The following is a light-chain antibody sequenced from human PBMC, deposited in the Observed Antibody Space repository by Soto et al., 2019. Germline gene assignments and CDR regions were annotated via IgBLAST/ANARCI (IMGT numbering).Light chain of an antibody. CDR3: CSYTGSDNDV. CDR1: SGDVGYYKI. J-gene: IGLJ1*01. CDR2: EVA. V-gene: IGLV2-14*01. Sequence: QSALTQPASVSGSPGQSITISCTGTSGDVGYYKIVSWYQQHPGKAPKLMIYEVANRPSGVSDRFSGSRSGSTASLTISGLQAEDEADYYCCSYTGSDNDVFGTGTKLTVL.